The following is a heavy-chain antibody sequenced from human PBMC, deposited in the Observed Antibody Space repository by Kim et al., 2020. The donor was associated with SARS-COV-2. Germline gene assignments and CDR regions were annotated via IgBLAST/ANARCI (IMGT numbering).Heavy chain of an antibody. CDR2: IRNKAYGATT. CDR1: GFTFGDYA. CDR3: STLGETGWYGFGV. Sequence: GGSLRLSCTGSGFTFGDYAVSWFRQAPGKGLEWVGFIRNKAYGATTEYAASVKGRFTISRDDSKSIAYLQMNSLKTEDTAMYYCSTLGETGWYGFGVWG. D-gene: IGHD6-19*01. J-gene: IGHJ3*01. V-gene: IGHV3-49*03.